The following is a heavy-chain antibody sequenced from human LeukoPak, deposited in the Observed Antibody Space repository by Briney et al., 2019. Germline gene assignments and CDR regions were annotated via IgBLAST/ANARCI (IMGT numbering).Heavy chain of an antibody. D-gene: IGHD7-27*01. V-gene: IGHV3-9*01. CDR1: GFTFGAYS. Sequence: GGSLRLSCAASGFTFGAYSMHWVRQVPGKDLEWVSGISWNSGTIDYVDSVRGRFTISRDNAKSSLYLQMNSLRAEDTALYYCAKGNWGSPFDSWVQGTLVAVSP. CDR2: ISWNSGTI. CDR3: AKGNWGSPFDS. J-gene: IGHJ4*02.